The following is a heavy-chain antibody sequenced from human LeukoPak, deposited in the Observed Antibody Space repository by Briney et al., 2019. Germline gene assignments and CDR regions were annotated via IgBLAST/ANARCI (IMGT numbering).Heavy chain of an antibody. J-gene: IGHJ4*02. CDR3: ARVQLGRPTDLYFDY. CDR1: GFTFSIYN. CDR2: ISSGSSHI. Sequence: SGGSLRLSCVVSGFTFSIYNMNWVRQAPGKGLEWVSSISSGSSHIYYADSVKGRFTISNAKNSLYLQMNSLRAEDTAVYYCARVQLGRPTDLYFDYWGQGTLVTVSS. D-gene: IGHD1-1*01. V-gene: IGHV3-21*06.